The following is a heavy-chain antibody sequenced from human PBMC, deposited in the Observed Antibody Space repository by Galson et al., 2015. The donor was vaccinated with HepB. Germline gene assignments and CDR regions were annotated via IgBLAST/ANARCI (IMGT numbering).Heavy chain of an antibody. CDR3: ARDGGKVVGRNSDAFDI. D-gene: IGHD2-15*01. Sequence: SVKVSCKASGGTFGSYAIIWVRQAPGQGLEWMGGIIPIFGTANYAQKFQGRVTITADVSTSTVYMELNSLRSDDTAMYFCARDGGKVVGRNSDAFDIWGQGTMVTVSS. J-gene: IGHJ3*02. CDR1: GGTFGSYA. CDR2: IIPIFGTA. V-gene: IGHV1-69*13.